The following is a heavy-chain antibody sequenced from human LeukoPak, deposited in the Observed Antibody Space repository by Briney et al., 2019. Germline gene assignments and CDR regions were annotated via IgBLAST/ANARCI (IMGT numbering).Heavy chain of an antibody. Sequence: PGGSLRLSCAASGFTVSSNYMSWVRQAPGKGLEWVSVIYSGGSTYYADSVKGRFTISRDNSKNTLYLQMNSLRAEDTAVYYCAGGILTGYSAPYYFDYWGQGTLVTASS. J-gene: IGHJ4*02. V-gene: IGHV3-53*01. CDR1: GFTVSSNY. CDR2: IYSGGST. D-gene: IGHD3-9*01. CDR3: AGGILTGYSAPYYFDY.